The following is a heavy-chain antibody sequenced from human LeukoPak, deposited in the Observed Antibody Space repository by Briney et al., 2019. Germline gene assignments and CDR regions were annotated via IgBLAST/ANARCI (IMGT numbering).Heavy chain of an antibody. D-gene: IGHD2-2*01. CDR2: IYHSGST. Sequence: TSETLSLTCTVSGGSISSSSYYWGWIRQPPGKGLEWIGSIYHSGSTYYNPSLKSRVTISVDTSKNQFSLKLSSVTAADTAVYYCARMGAGAHHIVVVPAAGRHTFMDVWGKGTTVTVSS. V-gene: IGHV4-39*07. CDR3: ARMGAGAHHIVVVPAAGRHTFMDV. CDR1: GGSISSSSYY. J-gene: IGHJ6*04.